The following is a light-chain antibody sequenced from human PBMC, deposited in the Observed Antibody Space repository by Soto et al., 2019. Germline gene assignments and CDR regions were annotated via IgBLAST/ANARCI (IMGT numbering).Light chain of an antibody. J-gene: IGLJ2*01. CDR1: SRDVGAYKY. Sequence: QSALTQPPSASGSPGQSVTISCTGTSRDVGAYKYVSWYQQYPGKAPKLMIYEVTQRPSRVPDRFSGSKSGDSASLSVSGTQAGDEGEYYGTSCVGTCNWGFGGGTMRSVL. V-gene: IGLV2-8*01. CDR2: EVT. CDR3: TSCVGTCNWG.